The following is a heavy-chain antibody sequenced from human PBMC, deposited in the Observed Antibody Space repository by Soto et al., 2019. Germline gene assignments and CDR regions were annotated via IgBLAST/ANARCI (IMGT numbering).Heavy chain of an antibody. J-gene: IGHJ6*02. V-gene: IGHV1-69*01. D-gene: IGHD6-13*01. CDR2: IIPIFGTA. CDR3: VRDPREYSSSHARYGMDV. CDR1: GGTFSSYA. Sequence: QVQLVQSGAEVKKPGSSVKVSCKASGGTFSSYAISWVRQAPGQGLEWMGGIIPIFGTANYAQTFQGRVTITADESTSTAYMELSSLSSEDTAVYYCVRDPREYSSSHARYGMDVWGQGTTVTVSS.